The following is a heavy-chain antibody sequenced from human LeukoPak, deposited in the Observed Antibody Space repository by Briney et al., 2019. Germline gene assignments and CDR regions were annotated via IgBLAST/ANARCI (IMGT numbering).Heavy chain of an antibody. D-gene: IGHD6-13*01. CDR1: GGTFSSYA. J-gene: IGHJ4*02. CDR2: ISAYNGNT. CDR3: ARVSSSSWFTYFDY. V-gene: IGHV1-18*01. Sequence: GSSVKVSCKASGGTFSSYAISWVRQAPGQGLEWMGWISAYNGNTNYAQKLQGRVTMTTDTSTSTAYMELRSLRSDDTAVYYCARVSSSSWFTYFDYWGQGTLVTVSS.